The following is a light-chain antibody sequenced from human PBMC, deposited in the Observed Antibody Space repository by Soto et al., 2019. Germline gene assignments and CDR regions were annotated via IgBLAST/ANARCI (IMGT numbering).Light chain of an antibody. Sequence: DIQMTQSPSSLSASVGDTITITCRASQTISRNLNWYQQNPGKAPKLLIHAASNLHIGVPARFSGRGSGTDFTLTISSLQPEDSATYYVQQTYSTPVTFGGGTKVEIK. V-gene: IGKV1-39*01. CDR2: AAS. CDR1: QTISRN. J-gene: IGKJ4*01. CDR3: QQTYSTPVT.